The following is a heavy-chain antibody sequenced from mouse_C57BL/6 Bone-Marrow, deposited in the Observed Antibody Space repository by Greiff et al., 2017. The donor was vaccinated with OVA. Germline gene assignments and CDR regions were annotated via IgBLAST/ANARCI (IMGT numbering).Heavy chain of an antibody. V-gene: IGHV5-17*01. D-gene: IGHD2-4*01. CDR2: ISSGSSTI. CDR3: ARKDYDAYFDY. J-gene: IGHJ2*01. CDR1: GFTFSDYG. Sequence: DVKLVESGGGLVKPGGSLKLSCAASGFTFSDYGMHWVRQAPEKGLEWVAYISSGSSTIYYADTVKGRFTISRDNDKNTLFLQMTSLRSEDTAMYYCARKDYDAYFDYWGQGTTLTVSS.